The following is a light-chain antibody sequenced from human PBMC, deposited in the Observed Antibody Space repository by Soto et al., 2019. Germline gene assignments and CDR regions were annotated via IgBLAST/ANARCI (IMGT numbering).Light chain of an antibody. CDR2: AAS. V-gene: IGKV1D-16*01. J-gene: IGKJ4*01. Sequence: DVQMTQSPSSLSASVGDRVTITCRASQDINSWLAWYQQKPGNAPKSLIYAASSVQTGVPSRFSGSASGTDFTLTISNLQPEDSATYYCQQYNIYPLTFGGGTKVEIK. CDR3: QQYNIYPLT. CDR1: QDINSW.